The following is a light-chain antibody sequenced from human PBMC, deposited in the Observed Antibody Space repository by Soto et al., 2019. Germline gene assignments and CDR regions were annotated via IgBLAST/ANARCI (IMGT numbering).Light chain of an antibody. V-gene: IGKV3-11*01. CDR1: QSLTSY. Sequence: EVVLTQSPAALSLSPGERATLSCRASQSLTSYLAWYQQKPGQAPRLLIYDASNRATGIPPRFSGSGSGTDFTRTISSLQPDDFATYYCQQYNSPTFGQGTKVDIK. CDR2: DAS. CDR3: QQYNSPT. J-gene: IGKJ1*01.